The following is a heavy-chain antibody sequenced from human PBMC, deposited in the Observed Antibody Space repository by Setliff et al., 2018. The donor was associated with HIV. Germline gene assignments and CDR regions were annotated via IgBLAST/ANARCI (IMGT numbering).Heavy chain of an antibody. V-gene: IGHV1-18*04. CDR3: ARAVVPTYYDVLTGYVYYMDV. CDR2: IDSNNGNR. D-gene: IGHD3-9*01. Sequence: ASVKVSCKASGYTFTDYYIHWVRQAPGQGLEWMGWIDSNNGNRNFAQRFRGRVTMTTDISTNTAYMEVRSLSFDDTAVYYCARAVVPTYYDVLTGYVYYMDVWGKGTTVTVSS. CDR1: GYTFTDYY. J-gene: IGHJ6*03.